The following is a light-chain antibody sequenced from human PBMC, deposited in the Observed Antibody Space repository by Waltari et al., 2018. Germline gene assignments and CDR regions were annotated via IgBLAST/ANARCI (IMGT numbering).Light chain of an antibody. CDR2: DVS. CDR3: SSYTTTGTLV. V-gene: IGLV2-14*03. Sequence: QSALTQPASVSGSPGQSITIPCPGTSSDVGAYNSVPWYQQHPGKAPKYIIYDVSYRPSGVSNRFSGSKSGNTASLTISGLQVEDEADYYCSSYTTTGTLVFATGTKVTVL. CDR1: SSDVGAYNS. J-gene: IGLJ1*01.